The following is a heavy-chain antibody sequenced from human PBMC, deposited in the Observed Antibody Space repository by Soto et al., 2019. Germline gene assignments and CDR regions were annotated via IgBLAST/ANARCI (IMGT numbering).Heavy chain of an antibody. Sequence: QVQLQESDPGLVKPSETLSVTCTVSGGSVSSRSHFWSWIRQPPGGGLQWIGYIFYSGSTNYNPSLKSRATLSVDTSRNQFSLRLTSVTAADTAFYYCARYDAESGSNKIDPWGQGTLVTVSS. CDR2: IFYSGST. CDR3: ARYDAESGSNKIDP. CDR1: GGSVSSRSHF. D-gene: IGHD5-12*01. J-gene: IGHJ5*02. V-gene: IGHV4-61*01.